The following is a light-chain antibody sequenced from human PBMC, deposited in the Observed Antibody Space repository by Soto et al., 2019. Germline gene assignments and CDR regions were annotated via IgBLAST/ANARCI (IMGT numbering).Light chain of an antibody. V-gene: IGKV3-20*01. Sequence: VLAQKPAAERRAGKESSTRCSRASQSVSSSYLAWYQQKPGQAPRLLIYGVSSRATGIPDRFSCSGSGTHITFASGRLEPADSAVQYWKEYDSSPGEFGRGTKVDIK. CDR1: QSVSSSY. J-gene: IGKJ1*01. CDR2: GVS. CDR3: KEYDSSPGE.